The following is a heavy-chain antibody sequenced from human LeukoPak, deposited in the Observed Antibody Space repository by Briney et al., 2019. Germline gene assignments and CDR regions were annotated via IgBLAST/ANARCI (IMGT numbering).Heavy chain of an antibody. D-gene: IGHD6-6*01. CDR2: ISSSGSTT. CDR1: GFTFSYYY. Sequence: GGSLRLSCAASGFTFSYYYMSWIRQAPGKGLEWVSYISSSGSTTYYADSVKGRFTISRDNAKNSLYLQMNSLRAEDTAVYYCARDTLARPLGYWGQGTLVTVSS. CDR3: ARDTLARPLGY. V-gene: IGHV3-11*01. J-gene: IGHJ4*02.